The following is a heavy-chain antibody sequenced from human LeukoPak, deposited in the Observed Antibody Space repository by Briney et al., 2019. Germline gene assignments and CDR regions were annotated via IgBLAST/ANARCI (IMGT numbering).Heavy chain of an antibody. J-gene: IGHJ4*02. D-gene: IGHD6-13*01. CDR1: GGTFSSYA. CDR3: ARGSEQQLVPRFDY. V-gene: IGHV1-69*05. CDR2: IIPIFGTA. Sequence: ASVKVSCKASGGTFSSYAISWVRQAPGQGLEWMGGIIPIFGTANYAQKFQGRVTITTDESTSTAYMELSSLRSEDTAVYYCARGSEQQLVPRFDYWGQGTLVTVSS.